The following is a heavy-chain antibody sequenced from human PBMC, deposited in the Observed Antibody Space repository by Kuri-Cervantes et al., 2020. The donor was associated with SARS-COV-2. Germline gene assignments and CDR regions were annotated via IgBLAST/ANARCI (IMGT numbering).Heavy chain of an antibody. J-gene: IGHJ4*02. Sequence: GSLRLSCTVSGGSISSYYWSWIRQPAGKGLEWIGRIYTSGSTNCNPSLKSRVTMSVDTSKNQFSLKLSSVTAADTAVYYCARHGGIAVAGTFDYWGQGTLVTVSS. D-gene: IGHD6-19*01. V-gene: IGHV4-4*07. CDR2: IYTSGST. CDR1: GGSISSYY. CDR3: ARHGGIAVAGTFDY.